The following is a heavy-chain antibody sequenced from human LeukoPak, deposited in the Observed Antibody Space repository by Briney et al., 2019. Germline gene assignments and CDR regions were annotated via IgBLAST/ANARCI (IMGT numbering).Heavy chain of an antibody. CDR3: ARVYGSGKFQYFQH. CDR2: INPNSGGT. V-gene: IGHV1-2*02. D-gene: IGHD3-10*01. Sequence: ASVKVSCKASGYTFTGYYMHWVRQAPGQGLEWMGWINPNSGGTNYAQKFQGRVTMTRDTSFSTAYMELSRLRSDDTAVYYCARVYGSGKFQYFQHWGQGTLVTVSS. J-gene: IGHJ1*01. CDR1: GYTFTGYY.